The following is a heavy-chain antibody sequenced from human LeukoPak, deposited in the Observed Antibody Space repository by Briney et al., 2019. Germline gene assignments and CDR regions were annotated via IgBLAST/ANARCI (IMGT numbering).Heavy chain of an antibody. CDR1: GGSVSSYS. CDR3: ARTRSQAISAQYFDY. Sequence: SSETLSLTCTVSGGSVSSYSWSWIRQPPGKGLEWIGYFYYSGSTNYNPSLKSRVTISVDTSKSQSSLNLTSVTAADTAVYYCARTRSQAISAQYFDYWGQGTLVTVSS. V-gene: IGHV4-59*08. J-gene: IGHJ4*02. CDR2: FYYSGST. D-gene: IGHD2-2*02.